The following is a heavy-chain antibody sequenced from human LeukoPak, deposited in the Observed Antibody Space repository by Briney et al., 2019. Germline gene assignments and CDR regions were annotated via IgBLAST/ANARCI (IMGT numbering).Heavy chain of an antibody. CDR3: ARVAQTRIAARPDWFDP. Sequence: ASVKVSCKASGYTFTSYGISWVRQAPGQGLEWMGWISAYNGNTNYAQKLQGRVTMTTDTSTSTAYKELRSLRSDDTAVYYCARVAQTRIAARPDWFDPWGQGTLVTVSS. J-gene: IGHJ5*02. CDR1: GYTFTSYG. D-gene: IGHD6-6*01. V-gene: IGHV1-18*01. CDR2: ISAYNGNT.